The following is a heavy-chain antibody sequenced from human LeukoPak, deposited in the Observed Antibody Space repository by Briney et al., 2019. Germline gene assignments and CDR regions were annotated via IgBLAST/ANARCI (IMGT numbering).Heavy chain of an antibody. CDR2: IYSGGST. V-gene: IGHV3-66*01. CDR1: RFTVSTNY. D-gene: IGHD1-1*01. Sequence: PGGSLRLSCAASRFTVSTNYMSWVRQAPGKGLEWVSLIYSGGSTYYADSVKGRFTISRDNSKNTLYLQMNSLRAEDTAVYYCARYLPSDRYGTSFYFDYWGQGTLVTVSS. CDR3: ARYLPSDRYGTSFYFDY. J-gene: IGHJ4*02.